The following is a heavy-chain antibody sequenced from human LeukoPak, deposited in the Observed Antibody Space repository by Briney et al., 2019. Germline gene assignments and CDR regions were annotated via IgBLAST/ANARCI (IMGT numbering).Heavy chain of an antibody. CDR1: GFTFDDYA. Sequence: GGSLRLSCAASGFTFDDYAMHWVRQAPGKGLEWVSGISWNSGSIGYADSVKGRFTISRDNAKNSLYLQMNSLRAEDTALYYCATDSQILYSSWFFDAFDIWGQGTMVTVSS. CDR3: ATDSQILYSSWFFDAFDI. D-gene: IGHD6-6*01. V-gene: IGHV3-9*01. J-gene: IGHJ3*02. CDR2: ISWNSGSI.